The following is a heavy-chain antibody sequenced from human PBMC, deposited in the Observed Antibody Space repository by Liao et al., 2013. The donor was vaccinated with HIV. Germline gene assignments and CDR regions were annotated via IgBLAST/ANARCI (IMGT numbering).Heavy chain of an antibody. V-gene: IGHV4-61*02. CDR3: ARGTTWERALDS. Sequence: QVQLQESGPGLVKPSQTLSLTCTVSGDSIGSGSYYWSWIRQPAAKGLEWIGRIYTSGSTNYNPSLKSRVTISIATSKNQVSLEVTSVTAADTAVYYCARGTTWERALDSWGQGTLVAVSS. CDR1: GDSIGSGSYY. J-gene: IGHJ4*02. CDR2: IYTSGST. D-gene: IGHD1-26*01.